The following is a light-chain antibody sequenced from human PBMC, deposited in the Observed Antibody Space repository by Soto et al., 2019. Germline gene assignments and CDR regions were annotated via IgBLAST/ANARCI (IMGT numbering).Light chain of an antibody. Sequence: EVVLTQSPATLSLSPGERATLPCRASRSVSRYLAWYQQKPGQAPRLLIYDASNRATGIPARFSGSGSGTDFTLTISSLEAEDFAVYYCQQRSNWYTFGQGTKLEIK. CDR1: RSVSRY. CDR3: QQRSNWYT. CDR2: DAS. J-gene: IGKJ2*01. V-gene: IGKV3-11*01.